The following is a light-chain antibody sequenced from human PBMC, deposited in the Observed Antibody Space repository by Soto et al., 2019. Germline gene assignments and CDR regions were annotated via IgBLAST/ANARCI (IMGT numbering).Light chain of an antibody. CDR3: QQFNSYPIT. Sequence: AIQVTQSPSSLSVSVGDRVTITCRASQDIRGALAWYQQKPGKPPRLLIYDVSTLESGVPSRFSGSSSGTEFTLTISSLQSEDFGTYLCQQFNSYPITFGHGTRLEIK. V-gene: IGKV1-13*02. CDR2: DVS. CDR1: QDIRGA. J-gene: IGKJ5*01.